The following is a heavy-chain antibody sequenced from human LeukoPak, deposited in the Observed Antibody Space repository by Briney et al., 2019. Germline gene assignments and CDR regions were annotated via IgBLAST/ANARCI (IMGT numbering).Heavy chain of an antibody. CDR3: ATGVAAAGRWWFDP. V-gene: IGHV1-24*01. CDR2: FDPEDDET. Sequence: GASVKVSCKVSGYRLIELSMHWVRQAPGKGLEWMGGFDPEDDETIYAQKFQGRVTMTEDRSTDTAFMELRSLRSDDTAVYYCATGVAAAGRWWFDPWGQGTLVTVSS. D-gene: IGHD6-13*01. J-gene: IGHJ5*02. CDR1: GYRLIELS.